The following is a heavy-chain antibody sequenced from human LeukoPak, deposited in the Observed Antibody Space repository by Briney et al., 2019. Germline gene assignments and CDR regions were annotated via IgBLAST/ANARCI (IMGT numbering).Heavy chain of an antibody. Sequence: ASVKVSCKASGGTFSSYAISWVRQAPGQGLEWMGGTIPIFGTANYAQKFQGRVTITADESTSTAYMELSSLRSEDTAVYYCAREMGDTAMVNYYYGMDVWGQGTTVTVSS. J-gene: IGHJ6*02. V-gene: IGHV1-69*13. CDR2: TIPIFGTA. CDR1: GGTFSSYA. CDR3: AREMGDTAMVNYYYGMDV. D-gene: IGHD5-18*01.